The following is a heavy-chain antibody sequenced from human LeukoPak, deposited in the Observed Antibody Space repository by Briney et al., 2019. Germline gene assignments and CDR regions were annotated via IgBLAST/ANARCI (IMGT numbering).Heavy chain of an antibody. V-gene: IGHV3-7*01. D-gene: IGHD2-21*01. J-gene: IGHJ6*03. CDR3: ARGNSPYCGGDCYYMDV. CDR1: GFTFSSYW. CDR2: IKQDGSEK. Sequence: PGGSLRLSCAASGFTFSSYWMSWVRQAPGKGLEWVANIKQDGSEKYYVDSVKGRFTISRDNSKNTLYLQMNSLRAEDTAVYYCARGNSPYCGGDCYYMDVWGKGTTVTVSS.